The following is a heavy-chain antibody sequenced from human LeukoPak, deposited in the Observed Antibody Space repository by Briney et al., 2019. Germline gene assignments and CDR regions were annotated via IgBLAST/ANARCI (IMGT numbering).Heavy chain of an antibody. J-gene: IGHJ2*01. CDR2: ISSSSSYI. Sequence: PGGSLRLSCAASGFTFSSYSMNWVRQAPGKGLEWVSSISSSSSYIYYADSVKGRFTISRDNAKNSLYLQMNSLRAEDTAMYYCAREGYYDRVYFDLWGRGTLVTVSS. V-gene: IGHV3-21*01. CDR3: AREGYYDRVYFDL. D-gene: IGHD3-22*01. CDR1: GFTFSSYS.